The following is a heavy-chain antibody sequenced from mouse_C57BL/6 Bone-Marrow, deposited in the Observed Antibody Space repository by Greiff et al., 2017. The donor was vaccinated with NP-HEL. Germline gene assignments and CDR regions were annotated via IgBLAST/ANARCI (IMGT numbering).Heavy chain of an antibody. V-gene: IGHV1-61*01. CDR2: IYPSDSGT. CDR1: GYTFTSYW. CDR3: ARGVTTVVSYYFDY. D-gene: IGHD1-1*01. Sequence: QVQLQQPGAELVRPGSSVKLSCKASGYTFTSYWMDWVKQRPGQGLEWIGNIYPSDSGTHYNQKFKDKATLTVDKSSSTAYMQLSSLTSEDSAVYYCARGVTTVVSYYFDYWGQGTTLTVSS. J-gene: IGHJ2*01.